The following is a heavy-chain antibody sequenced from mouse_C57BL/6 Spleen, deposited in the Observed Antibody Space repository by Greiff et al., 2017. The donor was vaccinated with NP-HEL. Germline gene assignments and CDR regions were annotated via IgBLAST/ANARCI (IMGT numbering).Heavy chain of an antibody. V-gene: IGHV1-62-2*01. D-gene: IGHD2-12*01. CDR3: ARHEDYDDYFDY. J-gene: IGHJ2*01. CDR1: GYTFTDYT. Sequence: QVHVKQSGAELVKPGASVKLSCKASGYTFTDYTIHWVKQRSGQGLEWIGWFYSGSGSIKYNEKFKDKATLTADKSSSTVYMELSRLTSEDSAVYFCARHEDYDDYFDYWGQGTTLTVSS. CDR2: FYSGSGSI.